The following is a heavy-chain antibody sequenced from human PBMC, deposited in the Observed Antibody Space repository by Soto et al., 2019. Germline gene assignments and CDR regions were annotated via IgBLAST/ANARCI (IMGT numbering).Heavy chain of an antibody. Sequence: QVQLLQSGAEVRKPGASVKVSCKASGYTFTSYGISWVRQAPGQGLEWMGWISTYNGNTNYAQKLQGRVTMTTDTSTSTAYMELRSLRSDDTAVYYCTQGSAVAGTGGGYYYGMDVWGQGTTVTVSS. CDR3: TQGSAVAGTGGGYYYGMDV. CDR1: GYTFTSYG. CDR2: ISTYNGNT. J-gene: IGHJ6*02. D-gene: IGHD6-13*01. V-gene: IGHV1-18*01.